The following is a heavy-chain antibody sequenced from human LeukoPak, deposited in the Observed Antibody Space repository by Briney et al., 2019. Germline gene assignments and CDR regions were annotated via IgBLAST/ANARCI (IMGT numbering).Heavy chain of an antibody. CDR1: GFTVTNNY. CDR3: AKELDTMFFDY. Sequence: GGSLRLSCAASGFTVTNNYMSWVRQAPGKGLEWVSGIYSDGKTFYIDSVKGRFTISRDSGRKSVYLQMNSLTTDDTAFYFCAKELDTMFFDYWGQGALVTVSS. D-gene: IGHD3-10*02. CDR2: IYSDGKT. J-gene: IGHJ4*02. V-gene: IGHV3-53*05.